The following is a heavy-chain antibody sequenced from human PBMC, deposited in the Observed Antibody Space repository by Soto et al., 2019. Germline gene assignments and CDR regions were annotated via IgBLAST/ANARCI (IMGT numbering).Heavy chain of an antibody. V-gene: IGHV1-3*01. Sequence: QVQLVQSGAEVKKPGASVKVSCKASGYTFTSYAMHWVRQAPGQRLEWMGWINAGNGNTKYSQKFQGRVTITRDTSASTAYMELSSLRSEDTAVYYCARYCRSTSCSGSSGWYFDLWGRGTLVTVSS. D-gene: IGHD2-2*01. CDR3: ARYCRSTSCSGSSGWYFDL. CDR1: GYTFTSYA. J-gene: IGHJ2*01. CDR2: INAGNGNT.